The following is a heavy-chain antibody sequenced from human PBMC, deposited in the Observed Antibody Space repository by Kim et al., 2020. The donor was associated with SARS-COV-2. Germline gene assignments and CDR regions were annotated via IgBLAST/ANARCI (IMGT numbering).Heavy chain of an antibody. J-gene: IGHJ3*01. CDR1: GVSISSSSYY. D-gene: IGHD3-22*01. CDR2: IYYSGST. CDR3: ARQRVTMIVAPPAN. Sequence: SETLSLTCTVSGVSISSSSYYWGWIRQPPGKGLEWIGNIYYSGSTYYNPSLKSRVTISVDTSKNQFSLKLSSVTAADTAVYYCARQRVTMIVAPPANWGQGTMVTVSS. V-gene: IGHV4-39*01.